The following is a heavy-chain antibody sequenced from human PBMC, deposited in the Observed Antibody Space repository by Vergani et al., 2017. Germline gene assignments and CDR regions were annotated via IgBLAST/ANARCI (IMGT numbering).Heavy chain of an antibody. CDR1: GFTSSYYG. Sequence: QVHLVESGGGVVQPGRSLRLSCVVSGFTSSYYGMHWVRQAPGKGPEWVAVISYDGTQKYYADSVKGRFTISRDNSKTTLYLQMNSLRTEDTAVYYCARKSCGTPGCQIGYFREWGQGTLVTVSS. D-gene: IGHD1-1*01. CDR2: ISYDGTQK. J-gene: IGHJ1*01. CDR3: ARKSCGTPGCQIGYFRE. V-gene: IGHV3-30*03.